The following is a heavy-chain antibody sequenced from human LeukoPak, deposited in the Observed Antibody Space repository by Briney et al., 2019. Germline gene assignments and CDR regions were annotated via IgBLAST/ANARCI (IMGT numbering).Heavy chain of an antibody. CDR3: ARDEGTYYYDSSGSYYNY. Sequence: ASVKVSCKASGYTFTGYYMHWVRQAPGQGLEWMGWINPNSGGTNYAQKFQGRVTMTSDTSISTAYMELSRLRSDDTAVYYCARDEGTYYYDSSGSYYNYWGQGTLVTVSS. D-gene: IGHD3-22*01. J-gene: IGHJ4*02. V-gene: IGHV1-2*02. CDR1: GYTFTGYY. CDR2: INPNSGGT.